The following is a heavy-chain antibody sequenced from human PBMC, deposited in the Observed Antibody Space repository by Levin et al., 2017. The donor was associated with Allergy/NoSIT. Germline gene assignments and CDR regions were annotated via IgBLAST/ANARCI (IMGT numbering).Heavy chain of an antibody. J-gene: IGHJ4*02. CDR2: INHSGST. CDR3: ARGLAARDIVVVVAATAFDY. D-gene: IGHD2-15*01. CDR1: GGSFSGYY. Sequence: SQTLSLTCAVYGGSFSGYYWSWIRQPPGKGLEWIGEINHSGSTNYNPSLKSRVTISVDTSKNQFSLKLSSVTAADTAVYYCARGLAARDIVVVVAATAFDYWGQGTLVTVSS. V-gene: IGHV4-34*01.